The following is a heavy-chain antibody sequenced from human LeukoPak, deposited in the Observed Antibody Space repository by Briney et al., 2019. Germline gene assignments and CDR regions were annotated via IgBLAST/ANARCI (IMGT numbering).Heavy chain of an antibody. D-gene: IGHD2-21*02. CDR2: INPSGGST. Sequence: ASVKVSCKASGYTFTSYYMHWVRQAPGQGLEWMGIINPSGGSTSYAQKFQGRVTITADKSTGTAYMELSSLRSEDTAVYYCARGGGDSSTYYYYMDVWGKGTTVTVSS. CDR3: ARGGGDSSTYYYYMDV. V-gene: IGHV1-46*01. CDR1: GYTFTSYY. J-gene: IGHJ6*03.